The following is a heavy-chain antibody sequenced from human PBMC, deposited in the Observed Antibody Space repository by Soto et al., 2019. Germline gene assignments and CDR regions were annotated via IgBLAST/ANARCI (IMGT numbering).Heavy chain of an antibody. J-gene: IGHJ4*02. D-gene: IGHD6-13*01. CDR2: INHSGST. CDR3: ARGAPAAAGTSLDY. V-gene: IGHV4-34*01. CDR1: GGSFSGYY. Sequence: QVQLQQWGAGLLKPSETLSLTCAVYGGSFSGYYWSWIRQPPGKGLEWIGEINHSGSTNYNPSLQSRVTLSVDTSKNQFSLKLSSVTAADTAVYYCARGAPAAAGTSLDYWGQGTLVTVSS.